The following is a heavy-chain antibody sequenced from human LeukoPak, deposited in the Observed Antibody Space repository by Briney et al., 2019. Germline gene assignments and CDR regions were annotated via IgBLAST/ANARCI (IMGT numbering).Heavy chain of an antibody. CDR3: AREGMYNWNDYYHYYMDV. CDR2: ISYDGSST. CDR1: GFTFSSYW. V-gene: IGHV3-74*01. J-gene: IGHJ6*03. D-gene: IGHD1-20*01. Sequence: GGSLRLSCAASGFTFSSYWMHWVRQAPGKGLVWVSRISYDGSSTSYADSVKGRFTISRDNAKSTLFLQMNSLGAEDTAVYYCAREGMYNWNDYYHYYMDVWGKGTTVTVSS.